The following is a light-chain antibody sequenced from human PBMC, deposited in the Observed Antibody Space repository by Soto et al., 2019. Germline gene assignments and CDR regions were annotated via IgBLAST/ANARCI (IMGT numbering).Light chain of an antibody. V-gene: IGKV1-5*03. CDR3: QQYNGYRLA. CDR2: KAS. CDR1: QSISNW. Sequence: DIQMTQSPSSLSASVGDRVTFTCRASQSISNWLAWYQQKPGKAPKLLIYKASTLESGVPSRFSGSGSGTEFTLTISSLQADDFAIYYCQQYNGYRLAFGGGTK. J-gene: IGKJ4*01.